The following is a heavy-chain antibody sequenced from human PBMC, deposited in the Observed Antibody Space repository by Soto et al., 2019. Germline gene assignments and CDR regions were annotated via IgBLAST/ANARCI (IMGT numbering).Heavy chain of an antibody. V-gene: IGHV4-30-4*02. CDR1: GGSISSGDYY. CDR2: IYYSGST. Sequence: SDTLSLTCSVSGGSISSGDYYWNWIRQPPGKGLEWIGHIYYSGSTYYNSSLKSRVTISLDTSKNQFSLKLSSVTAADTAVYYCARHASGWYSRFDYWGQGTQVTVSS. J-gene: IGHJ4*02. CDR3: ARHASGWYSRFDY. D-gene: IGHD6-19*01.